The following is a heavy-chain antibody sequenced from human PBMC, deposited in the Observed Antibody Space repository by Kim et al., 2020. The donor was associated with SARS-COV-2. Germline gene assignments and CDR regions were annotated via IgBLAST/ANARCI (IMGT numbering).Heavy chain of an antibody. D-gene: IGHD3-10*01. CDR1: GGTFSSYA. V-gene: IGHV1-69*04. Sequence: SVKVSCKASGGTFSSYAISWVRQAPGQGLDWMGRIIPILGIANYAQKFQGRVTITADKSTSTAYMELSSLRSEDTAVYYCARYPSVYYGSGSYPGSWSYYNYYGMDVWGQGPTVTVSS. CDR2: IIPILGIA. J-gene: IGHJ6*02. CDR3: ARYPSVYYGSGSYPGSWSYYNYYGMDV.